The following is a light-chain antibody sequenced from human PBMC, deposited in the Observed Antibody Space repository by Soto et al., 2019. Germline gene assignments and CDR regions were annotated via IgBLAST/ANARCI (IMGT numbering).Light chain of an antibody. CDR2: EGS. CDR1: SSDVGSYNL. CDR3: CSYAGSSKEV. J-gene: IGLJ1*01. Sequence: QSALTQPASVSGSPGQSITISCTGTSSDVGSYNLVSWYHHHPGKAPILMIYEGSKRPSGVSNLFCGSKSGNTASLIISGLQADEDAYYCCCSYAGSSKEVFGTGTKVTVL. V-gene: IGLV2-23*01.